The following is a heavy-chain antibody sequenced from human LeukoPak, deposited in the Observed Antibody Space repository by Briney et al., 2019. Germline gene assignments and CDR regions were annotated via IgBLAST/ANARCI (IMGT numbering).Heavy chain of an antibody. CDR2: IYPGDSDT. CDR3: ARHRDTAMVPFDY. V-gene: IGHV5-51*01. D-gene: IGHD5-18*01. J-gene: IGHJ4*02. CDR1: GYSFTSYW. Sequence: GESLKISCKGSGYSFTSYWSGWVRQMPGKGLEWMGIIYPGDSDTRYSPSFQGQVTISADKSISTAYLQWSSLKASDTAMYYCARHRDTAMVPFDYWGQGTLVTVSS.